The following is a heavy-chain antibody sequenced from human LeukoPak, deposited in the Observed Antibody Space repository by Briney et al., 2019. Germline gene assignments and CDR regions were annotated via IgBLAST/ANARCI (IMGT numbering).Heavy chain of an antibody. CDR1: GFTFSSYE. V-gene: IGHV3-48*03. CDR3: ARGYDYVWGSYRKGFDY. Sequence: GSLRLSCAASGFTFSSYEMNWVRQAPGKGLEWVSYISSSGSTIYYADSVKGRFTISRDNAKNSLYLQMNSLRAEDTAVYYCARGYDYVWGSYRKGFDYWGQGTLVTVSS. J-gene: IGHJ4*02. CDR2: ISSSGSTI. D-gene: IGHD3-16*02.